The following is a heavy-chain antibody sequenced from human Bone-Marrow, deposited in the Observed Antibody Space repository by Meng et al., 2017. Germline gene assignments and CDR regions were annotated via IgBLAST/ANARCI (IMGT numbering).Heavy chain of an antibody. CDR1: GGTFSSYA. Sequence: QVWLVQAGAEVKKPGSSVKASCKASGGTFSSYAISWVRQAPGQGLEWMGGIIPIFGTANYAQKFQGRVTITADESTSTAYMELSSLRSEDTAVYYCASQVAGSTGGLSHDYWGQGTLVTVSS. V-gene: IGHV1-69*01. J-gene: IGHJ4*02. CDR2: IIPIFGTA. CDR3: ASQVAGSTGGLSHDY. D-gene: IGHD6-19*01.